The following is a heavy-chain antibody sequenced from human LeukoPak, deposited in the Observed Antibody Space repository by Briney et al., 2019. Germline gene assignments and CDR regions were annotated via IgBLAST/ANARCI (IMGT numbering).Heavy chain of an antibody. CDR3: ARDRDSSGYYVPEDAFDI. J-gene: IGHJ3*02. V-gene: IGHV4-39*07. D-gene: IGHD3-22*01. CDR2: IYYSGRT. CDR1: GCSISSSSYY. Sequence: SETLSLTCTVSGCSISSSSYYWGWIRQPPGKGLEWIGSIYYSGRTYYNPSLKSRVTISVDTSKNQFSLKLSSVTAADTAVYYCARDRDSSGYYVPEDAFDIWGQGTMVTVSS.